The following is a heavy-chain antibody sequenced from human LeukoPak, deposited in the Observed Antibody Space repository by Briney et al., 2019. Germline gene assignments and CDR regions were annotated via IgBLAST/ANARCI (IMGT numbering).Heavy chain of an antibody. CDR2: IYPGDSDT. D-gene: IGHD2-21*01. J-gene: IGHJ4*02. Sequence: GESLKISCETSGYSFSNYWVGWVRQMPGKGLEWMAIIYPGDSDTRYSPSFQGQVTISADKSISTAYLQWSSLKASDTAMYYCARQTRDGDFDYWGQGTLATVSS. CDR3: ARQTRDGDFDY. CDR1: GYSFSNYW. V-gene: IGHV5-51*01.